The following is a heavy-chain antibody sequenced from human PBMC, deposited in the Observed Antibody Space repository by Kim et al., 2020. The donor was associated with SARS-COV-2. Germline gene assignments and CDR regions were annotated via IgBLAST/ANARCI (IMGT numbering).Heavy chain of an antibody. D-gene: IGHD6-25*01. CDR1: GDSINSHN. J-gene: IGHJ4*02. V-gene: IGHV4-59*11. CDR2: VYYTGST. CDR3: ARQVGSGWTDYFDI. Sequence: SETLSLTCTVSGDSINSHNWNWIRQPPGKGLEWIGYVYYTGSTRYNPSLKSRVTISVDTSKSQFFLNLTSVTAADTAVYYCARQVGSGWTDYFDIWGQGVLVTVSS.